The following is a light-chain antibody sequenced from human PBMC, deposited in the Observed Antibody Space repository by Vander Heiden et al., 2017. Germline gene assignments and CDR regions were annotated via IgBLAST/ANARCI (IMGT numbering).Light chain of an antibody. J-gene: IGKJ4*01. CDR3: QQRSNWPLT. CDR1: QSVSSY. V-gene: IGKV3-11*01. CDR2: DAS. Sequence: EIVLTQSPATLSLSPGERATLSCRASQSVSSYLAWYQQKPGQAPRLLIYDASNRATGSPARFSGSGSGTDFTLTISSLEPEEFAVYYCQQRSNWPLTFGGGTKVEIK.